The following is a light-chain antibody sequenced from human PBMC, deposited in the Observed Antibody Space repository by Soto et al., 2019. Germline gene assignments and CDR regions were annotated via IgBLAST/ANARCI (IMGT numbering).Light chain of an antibody. J-gene: IGKJ2*01. CDR3: QQRSNWPPYT. CDR2: DAS. Sequence: EIVLTQSPATLSLSPGERATLSCRASQSVSSYLAWYQQKPGQAPRLLIYDASNRATGVPARFSGSGSGTDCALPINSLEPQDFAVYYCQQRSNWPPYTFGQGTKLEIK. CDR1: QSVSSY. V-gene: IGKV3-11*01.